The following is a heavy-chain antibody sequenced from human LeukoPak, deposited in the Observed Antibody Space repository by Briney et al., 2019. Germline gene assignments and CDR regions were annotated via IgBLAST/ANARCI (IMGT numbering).Heavy chain of an antibody. CDR1: GGSFSGYS. CDR3: ARQYNWNFMYYFDY. J-gene: IGHJ4*02. CDR2: IYYSGST. D-gene: IGHD1-7*01. Sequence: SETLSLTCAVYGGSFSGYSWGWIRQPPGKGLEWIGTIYYSGSTYYNPSLKSRVTMSVDTSKNQFSLKLSSVTAADTTVYYCARQYNWNFMYYFDYWGQGTLVTVSS. V-gene: IGHV4-39*01.